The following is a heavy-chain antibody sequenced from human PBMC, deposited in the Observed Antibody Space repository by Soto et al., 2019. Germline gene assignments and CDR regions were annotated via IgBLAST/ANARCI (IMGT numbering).Heavy chain of an antibody. V-gene: IGHV1-2*02. J-gene: IGHJ4*02. CDR1: GYTFTGYY. CDR3: ATDQENYSQSSGYYYAY. Sequence: QVQLVQSGAEVKKPGASVKVSCKGSGYTFTGYYIHWVRQAPGQGLEWMGYINPNSGGTNYAENFQGRVTMTRDTSMTTVYMERSRLRSDGTAVYWCATDQENYSQSSGYYYAYWGQGTLVTVSS. D-gene: IGHD3-22*01. CDR2: INPNSGGT.